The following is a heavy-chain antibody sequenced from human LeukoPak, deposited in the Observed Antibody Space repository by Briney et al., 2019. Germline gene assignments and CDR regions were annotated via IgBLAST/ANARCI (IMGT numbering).Heavy chain of an antibody. V-gene: IGHV3-21*01. Sequence: ETLSLTCAVSGGSISSSNWWSWVRQAPGKGLEWVSSISSSSSYIYYADSVKGRFTISRDNAKNSLYLQMNSLRAEDTAVYYCARDSPNEGILWWSIDYWGQGTLVTVSS. CDR2: ISSSSSYI. CDR3: ARDSPNEGILWWSIDY. CDR1: GGSISSSN. J-gene: IGHJ4*02. D-gene: IGHD2-21*01.